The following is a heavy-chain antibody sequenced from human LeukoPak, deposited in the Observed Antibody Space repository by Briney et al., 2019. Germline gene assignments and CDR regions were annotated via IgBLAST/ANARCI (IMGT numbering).Heavy chain of an antibody. D-gene: IGHD6-13*01. V-gene: IGHV3-74*01. CDR1: GLTFSGYW. CDR3: ARQGIKAAGPDY. CDR2: INSDGNSP. Sequence: GGSLRLSCAASGLTFSGYWMHWVRQAPGKGLVWVSRINSDGNSPTYADSVKGRFTISRDNAKNTLYLQMNSLRAEDTAVYYCARQGIKAAGPDYWGQGTLVTVSS. J-gene: IGHJ4*02.